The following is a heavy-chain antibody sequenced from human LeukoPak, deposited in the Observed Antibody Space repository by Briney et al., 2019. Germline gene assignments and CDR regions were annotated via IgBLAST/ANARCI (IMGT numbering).Heavy chain of an antibody. Sequence: SETLSLTCTVSGGSISSSSYYWGWIRQPPGKGLEWIGSIYYSGSTYYNPSLKSRVTISVDTSKNQFSLKLSSVTAADTAVYHCAREVPSTVTTPGGWFDPWGQGTLVTVSS. D-gene: IGHD4-17*01. V-gene: IGHV4-39*07. CDR3: AREVPSTVTTPGGWFDP. J-gene: IGHJ5*02. CDR1: GGSISSSSYY. CDR2: IYYSGST.